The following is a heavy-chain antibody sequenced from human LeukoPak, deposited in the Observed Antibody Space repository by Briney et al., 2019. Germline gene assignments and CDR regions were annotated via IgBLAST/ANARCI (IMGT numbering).Heavy chain of an antibody. Sequence: SVKVSSKASGYTFAGYYMHWVRQAPGQGLEWMGWINPNSGGTNYAQKFQGRVTMTRDTSISTAYMELSRLRSDDTAVYYCARDRGGYDFGYWGQGTLVTVSS. V-gene: IGHV1-2*02. CDR3: ARDRGGYDFGY. CDR1: GYTFAGYY. J-gene: IGHJ4*02. D-gene: IGHD5-12*01. CDR2: INPNSGGT.